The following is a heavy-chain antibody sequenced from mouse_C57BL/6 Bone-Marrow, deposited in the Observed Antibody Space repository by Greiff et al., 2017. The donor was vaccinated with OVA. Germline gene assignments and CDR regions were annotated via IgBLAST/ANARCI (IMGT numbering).Heavy chain of an antibody. CDR1: GYTFTSYW. V-gene: IGHV1-69*01. D-gene: IGHD1-1*01. Sequence: VQLQQPGAELVMPGASVKLSCKASGYTFTSYWMHWVKQRPGQGLEWIGEIDPSDSYTNYNQKFKGKSTLTVDKSSSTAYMQLSSLTSEDSAVYYCARSGHMTTVPDYWGQGTTLTVSS. CDR2: IDPSDSYT. CDR3: ARSGHMTTVPDY. J-gene: IGHJ2*01.